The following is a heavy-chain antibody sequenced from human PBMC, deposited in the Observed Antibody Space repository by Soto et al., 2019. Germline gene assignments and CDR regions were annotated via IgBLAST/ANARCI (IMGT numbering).Heavy chain of an antibody. V-gene: IGHV3-30*01. CDR2: ISYDGSKK. CDR3: ARDNAPVAGTSLPGY. Sequence: GSLRLGCAASVFTFSSYAMHWVRQVPGKGLEWVTLISYDGSKKFYADSVKGRFTISRDQSKNTLYLQMNSLRAEDTASYYCARDNAPVAGTSLPGYWGQGTLVTVSS. D-gene: IGHD6-19*01. CDR1: VFTFSSYA. J-gene: IGHJ4*02.